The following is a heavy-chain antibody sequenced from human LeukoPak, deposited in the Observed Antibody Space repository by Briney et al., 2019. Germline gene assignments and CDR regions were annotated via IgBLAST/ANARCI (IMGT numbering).Heavy chain of an antibody. V-gene: IGHV4-4*02. Sequence: ASETLSLTCAVSGGSISSSKWWSWVRQPPGKGLEWIGEIYHSGSTNYNPSLKSRVTISVDTSKNQFSLKLSSVTAADTAVYYCARAKYYGSGSHRGWFDPWGQGTLVTVSS. CDR3: ARAKYYGSGSHRGWFDP. CDR2: IYHSGST. D-gene: IGHD3-10*01. J-gene: IGHJ5*02. CDR1: GGSISSSKW.